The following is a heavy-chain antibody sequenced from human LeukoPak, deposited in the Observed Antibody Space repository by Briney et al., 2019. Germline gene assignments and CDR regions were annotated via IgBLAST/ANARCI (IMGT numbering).Heavy chain of an antibody. CDR3: AKGEGYYYDSSGYYSSFDY. Sequence: GGSLRLSCAASGFTFSNYWMTWVRQAPGKGLEWVANINRDGSERYYVDSVRGRFTISRDDAKSSLYLQMNSLRAEDTAVYYCAKGEGYYYDSSGYYSSFDYWGQGTLVTVSS. CDR1: GFTFSNYW. J-gene: IGHJ4*02. V-gene: IGHV3-7*03. CDR2: INRDGSER. D-gene: IGHD3-22*01.